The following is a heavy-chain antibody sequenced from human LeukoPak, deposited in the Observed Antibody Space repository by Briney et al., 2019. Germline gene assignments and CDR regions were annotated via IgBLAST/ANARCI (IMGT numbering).Heavy chain of an antibody. J-gene: IGHJ3*02. CDR2: ISYDGSNK. CDR1: GFTFSSYG. Sequence: GGSLRLSCAASGFTFSSYGIHWVRQAPGKGLEWVAVISYDGSNKYYADSVKGRFTISRDNSKNTLYLQMNSLRAEDTAVYYCAGAVAGAFDIWGQGTMVTVSS. CDR3: AGAVAGAFDI. V-gene: IGHV3-30*03. D-gene: IGHD6-19*01.